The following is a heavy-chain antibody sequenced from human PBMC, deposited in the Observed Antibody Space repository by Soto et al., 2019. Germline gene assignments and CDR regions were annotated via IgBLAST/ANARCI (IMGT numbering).Heavy chain of an antibody. D-gene: IGHD6-19*01. Sequence: EVQLVQSGAEVKKPGESLKISCEAFGYSFSNHWIGWVRQIPGQGLEWMGVIDLSTSGIRYSPSFQGQGATSADMSINTVYLQWSSLKASDTAMYYCARRPSTSGWRHYFDFWGQGSLVIVSS. CDR2: IDLSTSGI. V-gene: IGHV5-51*01. CDR1: GYSFSNHW. CDR3: ARRPSTSGWRHYFDF. J-gene: IGHJ4*02.